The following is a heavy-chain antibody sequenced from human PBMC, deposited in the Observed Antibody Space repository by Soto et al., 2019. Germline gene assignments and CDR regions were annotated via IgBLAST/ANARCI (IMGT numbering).Heavy chain of an antibody. J-gene: IGHJ6*02. CDR1: GYTFTSYG. CDR2: ISAYNGNT. Sequence: QVQLVQSGAEVKKPGASVKVSCKASGYTFTSYGISWVRQAPGQGLERMGWISAYNGNTNYAQKLQGRVTMTTDTSTSTAYLELRSLRSDDTAVYYCARDHPLLEGSTYYYYGMDVWGQGTTVTVSS. CDR3: ARDHPLLEGSTYYYYGMDV. D-gene: IGHD3-3*01. V-gene: IGHV1-18*01.